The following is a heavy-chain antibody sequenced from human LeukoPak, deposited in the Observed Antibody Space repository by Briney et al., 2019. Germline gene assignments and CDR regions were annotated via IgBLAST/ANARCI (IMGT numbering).Heavy chain of an antibody. CDR3: ARVYYDFWSGPPRDYMDV. J-gene: IGHJ6*03. CDR1: GFTFSSYW. CDR2: INSDGSST. V-gene: IGHV3-74*01. D-gene: IGHD3-3*01. Sequence: GGSLRLSCAASGFTFSSYWMHWVRQAPGKGLVWVSRINSDGSSTSYGDSVKGRFTISRDNAKNTLYLQMNSLRAEDTAVYYCARVYYDFWSGPPRDYMDVWGKGTTVTVSS.